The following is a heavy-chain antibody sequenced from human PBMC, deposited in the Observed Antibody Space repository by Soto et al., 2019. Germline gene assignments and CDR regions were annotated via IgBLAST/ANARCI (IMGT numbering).Heavy chain of an antibody. J-gene: IGHJ6*02. V-gene: IGHV1-2*04. CDR2: INPMSGGT. Sequence: ASVKTSCKASGYSFTDYHIHWVRQAPGQGLEWLGRINPMSGGTSTAQKFQGWVTMTTDTSISTASIELTRLTSDDTPIYYCARGDSTDCSTGVCSFFYDHDMDVWGQGTTVTVSS. CDR3: ARGDSTDCSTGVCSFFYDHDMDV. D-gene: IGHD2-8*01. CDR1: GYSFTDYH.